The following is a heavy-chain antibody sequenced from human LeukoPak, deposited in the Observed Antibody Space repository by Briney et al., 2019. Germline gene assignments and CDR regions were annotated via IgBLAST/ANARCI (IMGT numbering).Heavy chain of an antibody. CDR2: INHSGST. CDR3: ARAVGATLEGY. V-gene: IGHV4-34*01. D-gene: IGHD1-26*01. J-gene: IGHJ4*02. Sequence: SETLSLTCAVYGGSFSGYYWSWIRQPPGKGLEWIGEINHSGSTNYNPSLKSRVTISVDTSKNQFSLKLSSVTAADTAVYYCARAVGATLEGYWGQGTLVTISS. CDR1: GGSFSGYY.